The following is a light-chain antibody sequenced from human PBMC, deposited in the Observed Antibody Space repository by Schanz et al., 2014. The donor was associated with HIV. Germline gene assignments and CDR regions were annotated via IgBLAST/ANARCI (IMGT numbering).Light chain of an antibody. CDR3: QQRSNWPLT. CDR1: QSVRSNY. V-gene: IGKV3D-20*02. CDR2: GAS. Sequence: EIVLTQSPGTLSLSPGERATLSCRASQSVRSNYLAWYQQKPGQAPRLLIYGASNRATGIPDKFSGSGSGTDFTLTISRLEPEEFAEYYCQQRSNWPLTFGGGTKVQSK. J-gene: IGKJ4*01.